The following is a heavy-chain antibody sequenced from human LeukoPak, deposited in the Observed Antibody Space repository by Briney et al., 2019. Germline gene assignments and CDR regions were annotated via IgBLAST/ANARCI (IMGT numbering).Heavy chain of an antibody. CDR3: ARGKQYQLPTRRHYYYMDV. CDR1: GGSFSGYY. D-gene: IGHD2-2*01. CDR2: INRSGST. Sequence: SETLSLTCAVYGGSFSGYYWSWIRQPPGKGLEWIGEINRSGSTNYNPSLKSRVTISVDTSKNQFSLKLSSVTAADTAVYYCARGKQYQLPTRRHYYYMDVWGKGTTVTVSS. J-gene: IGHJ6*03. V-gene: IGHV4-34*01.